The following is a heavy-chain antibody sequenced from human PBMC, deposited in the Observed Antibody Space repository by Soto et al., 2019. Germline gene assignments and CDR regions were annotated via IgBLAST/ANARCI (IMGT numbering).Heavy chain of an antibody. D-gene: IGHD3-22*01. J-gene: IGHJ5*02. CDR1: GYTFTGYY. CDR3: ARAGYYYDSSGFFDP. CDR2: INPNSGGT. V-gene: IGHV1-2*04. Sequence: ASVKVSCKASGYTFTGYYMHWVRQAPGQGLEWMGWINPNSGGTNYAQKFQGWVTMTRDTSISTAYMELGRLRSDDTAVYYCARAGYYYDSSGFFDPWGQGTLVTVSS.